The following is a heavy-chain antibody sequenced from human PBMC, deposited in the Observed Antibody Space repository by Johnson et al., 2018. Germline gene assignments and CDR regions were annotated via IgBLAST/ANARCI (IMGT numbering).Heavy chain of an antibody. CDR1: GFTLSSYD. J-gene: IGHJ6*02. V-gene: IGHV3-33*05. CDR3: ARRHALDV. Sequence: QVQLVQSGGGVVHSGGSLRLSCAASGFTLSSYDMHWGRQVPGTGLEWEAGVSSDGNTKYYGDSVKGRFTISRDNSKNTLNLQMDSLRVEDTAVYYFARRHALDVWCQGTTVTVSS. CDR2: VSSDGNTK.